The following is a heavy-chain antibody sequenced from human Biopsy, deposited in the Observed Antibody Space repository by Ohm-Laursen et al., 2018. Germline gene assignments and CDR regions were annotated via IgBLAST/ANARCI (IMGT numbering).Heavy chain of an antibody. CDR2: FAPENGKT. J-gene: IGHJ4*02. D-gene: IGHD1-1*01. CDR1: GYTLNELS. V-gene: IGHV1-24*01. CDR3: AADINVWNVNY. Sequence: ASVKVSCKASGYTLNELSMHWVRQAPGRGLEWMGGFAPENGKTIYAQKFQGRITMTEDTSTDTAYMELSSLRSEDTAVYYCAADINVWNVNYWGQGTLVIVSS.